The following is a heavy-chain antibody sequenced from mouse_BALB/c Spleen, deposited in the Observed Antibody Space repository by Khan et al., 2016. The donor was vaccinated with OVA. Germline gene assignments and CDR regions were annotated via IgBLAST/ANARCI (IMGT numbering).Heavy chain of an antibody. J-gene: IGHJ3*01. V-gene: IGHV2-2*02. CDR3: ARNYDYDEGLAY. CDR1: GFSLTSYG. CDR2: IWSGGST. D-gene: IGHD2-4*01. Sequence: QVQLQQSGPGLVQPSQSLSITCTVSGFSLTSYGVHWVRQSPGKGLEWLGVIWSGGSTDYSAAFISRLSITKDNSKSQVFFKMNSLQANVTAIYYCARNYDYDEGLAYWGQGTLVTVSA.